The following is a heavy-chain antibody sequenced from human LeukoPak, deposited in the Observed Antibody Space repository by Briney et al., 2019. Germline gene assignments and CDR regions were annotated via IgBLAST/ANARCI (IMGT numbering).Heavy chain of an antibody. Sequence: PGGSLRLSCAASGFTFSSYAMSWVRQAPGKGLEWVSAISGSGGSTYYADSVKGRFTISRDNSKNTLYLQMNSLRAEDTAVYYCAKGMDGGDSVYCVDYWGQGTLVTVSS. CDR3: AKGMDGGDSVYCVDY. D-gene: IGHD2-21*02. CDR1: GFTFSSYA. CDR2: ISGSGGST. J-gene: IGHJ4*02. V-gene: IGHV3-23*01.